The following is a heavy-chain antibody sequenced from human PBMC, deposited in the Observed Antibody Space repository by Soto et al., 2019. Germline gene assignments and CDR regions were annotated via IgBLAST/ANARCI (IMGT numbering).Heavy chain of an antibody. CDR3: XXXGGXXXXXFXXGYNDXFDI. CDR2: IWYDGSNK. D-gene: IGHD3-3*01. CDR1: GFTFSSYG. Sequence: SLRLSCAASGFTFSSYGMHWVRQAPGKGLEWVAVIWYDGSNKYYADSVKGRFTISRDNSKNTLYLQMNSLRAEDTAVYYCXXXGGXXXXXFXXGYNDXFDIWGQGTMVXVSS. J-gene: IGHJ3*02. V-gene: IGHV3-33*01.